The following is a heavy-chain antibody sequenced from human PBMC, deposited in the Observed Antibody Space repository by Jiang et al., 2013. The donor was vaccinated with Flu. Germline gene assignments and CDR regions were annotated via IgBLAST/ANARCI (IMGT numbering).Heavy chain of an antibody. CDR2: IYYSGST. D-gene: IGHD5-24*01. CDR1: GGSISSYY. V-gene: IGHV4-59*08. Sequence: GPGLVKPSETLSLTCTVSGGSISSYYWSWIRQPPGKGLEWIGYIYYSGSTNYNPSLKSRVTISVDTSKNQFSLKLSSVTAADTAVYYCARRGDGYNSDAFDIWGQGTMVTVSS. J-gene: IGHJ3*02. CDR3: ARRGDGYNSDAFDI.